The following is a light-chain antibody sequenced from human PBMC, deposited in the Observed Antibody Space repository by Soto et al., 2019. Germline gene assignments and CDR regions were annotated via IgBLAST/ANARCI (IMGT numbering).Light chain of an antibody. Sequence: EIVLTQSPGTLSLSPGERATLSCRASQSVSSSYLVWYQQKVGQAPRLLIYGAFSRATGIPDRFSGSASGTEFTLTITSLRSEDFAVYYCQHYANWPLTFGGGTKVDIK. V-gene: IGKV3-20*01. CDR3: QHYANWPLT. CDR2: GAF. CDR1: QSVSSSY. J-gene: IGKJ4*01.